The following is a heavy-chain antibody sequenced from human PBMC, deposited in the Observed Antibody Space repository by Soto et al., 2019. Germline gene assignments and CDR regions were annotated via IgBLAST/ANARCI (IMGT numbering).Heavy chain of an antibody. V-gene: IGHV4-39*01. D-gene: IGHD3-16*01. J-gene: IGHJ6*02. CDR2: IYYSGTT. CDR3: ARHKGGYYSGVDV. Sequence: SETLSLTCTVSGSSISSNSYYWAWIRQPPGKGLEWIGNIYYSGTTYYNPSLKSRVTISVDTSKNQFSLKLSSVTAADTAVYYCARHKGGYYSGVDVWGQGTTVTVSS. CDR1: GSSISSNSYY.